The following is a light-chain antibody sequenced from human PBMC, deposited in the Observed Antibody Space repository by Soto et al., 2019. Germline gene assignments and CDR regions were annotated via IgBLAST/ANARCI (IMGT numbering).Light chain of an antibody. CDR3: QQSYNTLPT. Sequence: DIQMTHAPSSLSASVGDRVTITCRPSQSISSYLNWYQQKPGKAPKLLIYAASTLQSGVPSRFSGSGSGTDFTLTISSLQPADFATYYCQQSYNTLPTFGQGTKVDIK. J-gene: IGKJ1*01. V-gene: IGKV1-39*01. CDR2: AAS. CDR1: QSISSY.